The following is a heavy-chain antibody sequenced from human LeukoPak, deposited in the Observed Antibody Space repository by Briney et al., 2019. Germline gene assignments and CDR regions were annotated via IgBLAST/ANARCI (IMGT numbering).Heavy chain of an antibody. D-gene: IGHD5-12*01. V-gene: IGHV3-30*03. CDR1: GFSFSSYG. Sequence: GGSLRLSCAASGFSFSSYGMHWVRQAPGKGLEWVAVISYDGTNKYYGDSVKGRFTISRDNSKNTLYLQMNSLRVEDTAVYYCTRHAGYSGSGGVQNYWGQGTLVTVSS. CDR3: TRHAGYSGSGGVQNY. J-gene: IGHJ4*02. CDR2: ISYDGTNK.